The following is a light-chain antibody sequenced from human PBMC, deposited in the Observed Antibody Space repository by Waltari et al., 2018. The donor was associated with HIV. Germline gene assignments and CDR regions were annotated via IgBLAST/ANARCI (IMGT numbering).Light chain of an antibody. Sequence: QSVLTQPHSVSAAPGQKVTISCSGSTAKIGANYVSWNKQLPGTAPKPLIYDNDKLPSGIPDRFSGSKSGTSATLGITGLQTGDEADYYCGTWDASLSAVVFGGGTKLTVL. CDR1: TAKIGANY. CDR2: DND. CDR3: GTWDASLSAVV. J-gene: IGLJ2*01. V-gene: IGLV1-51*01.